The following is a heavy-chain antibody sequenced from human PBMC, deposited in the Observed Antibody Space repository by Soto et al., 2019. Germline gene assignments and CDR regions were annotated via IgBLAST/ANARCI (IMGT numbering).Heavy chain of an antibody. Sequence: ASVKVSCKASGYTFTGYYMHWVRQAPGQGLEWMGWINPNSGGTNYAQKFQGRVTMTRDTSISTAYMELSSVTAADTAVYYYAREQGAHYGMDVWGQGTTVTVSS. CDR1: GYTFTGYY. V-gene: IGHV1-2*02. J-gene: IGHJ6*02. CDR2: INPNSGGT. CDR3: AREQGAHYGMDV.